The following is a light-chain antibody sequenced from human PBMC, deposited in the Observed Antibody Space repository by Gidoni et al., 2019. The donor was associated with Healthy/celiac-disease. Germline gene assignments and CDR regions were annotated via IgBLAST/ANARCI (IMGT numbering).Light chain of an antibody. J-gene: IGLJ7*01. CDR2: SNN. CDR3: AAWDDSLNGAV. Sequence: QSVLTQPPSASGTPGQRVTISCSGSSSNIGSTTVNWYQQLPGTAPKLLIYSNNQRPSGVPDRFSRSKSGTSASLAISGLQSEDEADYYCAAWDDSLNGAVFGGGTQLTVL. CDR1: SSNIGSTT. V-gene: IGLV1-44*01.